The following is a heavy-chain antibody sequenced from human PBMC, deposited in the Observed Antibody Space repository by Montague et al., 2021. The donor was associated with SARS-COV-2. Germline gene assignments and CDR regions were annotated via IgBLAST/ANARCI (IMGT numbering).Heavy chain of an antibody. D-gene: IGHD3-22*01. V-gene: IGHV4-39*01. CDR2: IYYSGST. CDR1: GGSISSSSYY. Sequence: SETLSLTCTVSGGSISSSSYYWGWIRQPPGKGLEWIGSIYYSGSTYYNPSLKSRVTISVDTSKNQFSLELSSVTAADTAVYYCARLVEPGYYHDSSGLRADAFDIWGQGTMVTVSS. CDR3: ARLVEPGYYHDSSGLRADAFDI. J-gene: IGHJ3*02.